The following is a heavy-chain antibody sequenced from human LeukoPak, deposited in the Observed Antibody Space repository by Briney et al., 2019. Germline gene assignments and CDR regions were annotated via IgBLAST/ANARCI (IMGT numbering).Heavy chain of an antibody. J-gene: IGHJ4*02. V-gene: IGHV4-59*01. Sequence: PSETPSLTCTVSGGSLSTYYWSWIRQPPGERLEWIGFIYYSGNTKYNPSLKSRVTISVDTSKNQFSLKLSSVTAADTAVYYCKGSGASGDDFWGQGTLVTVSS. D-gene: IGHD2-15*01. CDR3: KGSGASGDDF. CDR1: GGSLSTYY. CDR2: IYYSGNT.